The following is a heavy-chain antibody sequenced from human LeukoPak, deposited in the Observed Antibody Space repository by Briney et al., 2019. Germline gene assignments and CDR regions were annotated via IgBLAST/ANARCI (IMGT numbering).Heavy chain of an antibody. CDR3: AKEGGYSYGLYGMDV. Sequence: GRSLRLSCAASGFTFSSYGMHWVRQAPGKRLEWVAVISYDGSNKYCADSVKGRFTISRDNSKNTLYLQMNSLRAEDTAVYYCAKEGGYSYGLYGMDVWGQGTTVTVSS. CDR1: GFTFSSYG. D-gene: IGHD5-18*01. J-gene: IGHJ6*02. CDR2: ISYDGSNK. V-gene: IGHV3-30*18.